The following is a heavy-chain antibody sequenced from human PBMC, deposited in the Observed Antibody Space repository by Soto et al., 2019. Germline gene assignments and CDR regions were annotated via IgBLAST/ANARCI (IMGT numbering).Heavy chain of an antibody. V-gene: IGHV3-23*01. CDR2: ITGSGGGT. Sequence: EVQLLESGGGLVQPGGSLRLSCAASGFTFSNYAMTWVRQAPGKGLGWVSVITGSGGGTYFVDSVKGRFTISSDNSKNTVYLQMNSLRAEDTAVYYCAIRPLTAAGLDYWGQGTLVTVSS. D-gene: IGHD6-13*01. CDR1: GFTFSNYA. CDR3: AIRPLTAAGLDY. J-gene: IGHJ4*02.